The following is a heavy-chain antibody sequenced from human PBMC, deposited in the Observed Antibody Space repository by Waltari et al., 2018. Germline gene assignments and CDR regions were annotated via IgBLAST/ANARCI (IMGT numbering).Heavy chain of an antibody. Sequence: QVQLQESGPGLVKPSETLSLTCAVSGYSISSGYYWGWIRQPPGKGLEWIGSIYHSGSTYYNPSLKSRVTISVDTSKNQFSLKLSSVTAADTAVYYCARTVVPAAIGRRNPQLWFDYWGQGTLVTVSS. CDR1: GYSISSGYY. J-gene: IGHJ4*02. D-gene: IGHD2-2*02. V-gene: IGHV4-38-2*01. CDR2: IYHSGST. CDR3: ARTVVPAAIGRRNPQLWFDY.